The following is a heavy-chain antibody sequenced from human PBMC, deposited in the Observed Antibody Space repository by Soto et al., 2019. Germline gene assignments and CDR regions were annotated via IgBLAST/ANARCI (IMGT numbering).Heavy chain of an antibody. J-gene: IGHJ4*02. V-gene: IGHV3-23*01. D-gene: IGHD1-1*01. CDR1: VFIFNNYA. Sequence: PVGSLRLSCASSVFIFNNYAMSWIRHPPGKWLEWVAAISGSGATSYYPDSVKGRFTISRDNSKNTLYLQMNNLRADDTAVYYCTKGGIPRRYNINQVDFESWGQGSLVIVSS. CDR3: TKGGIPRRYNINQVDFES. CDR2: ISGSGATS.